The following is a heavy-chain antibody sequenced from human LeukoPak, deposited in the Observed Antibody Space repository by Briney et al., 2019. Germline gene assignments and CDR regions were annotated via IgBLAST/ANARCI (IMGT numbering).Heavy chain of an antibody. CDR3: ARDPISHDYGTLHDYGGNSGH. V-gene: IGHV3-48*04. CDR1: GFTFSSYS. J-gene: IGHJ4*02. CDR2: ISSSSSTI. D-gene: IGHD4-23*01. Sequence: QSGGSLRLSCAASGFTFSSYSMNWVRQAPGKGLEWVSYISSSSSTIYYADSVKGRFTISRDNAKNSLYLQMNSLRAEDTAVYYCARDPISHDYGTLHDYGGNSGHWGQGTLVTVSS.